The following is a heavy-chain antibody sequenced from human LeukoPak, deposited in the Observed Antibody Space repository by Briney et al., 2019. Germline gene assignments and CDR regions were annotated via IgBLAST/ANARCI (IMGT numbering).Heavy chain of an antibody. CDR3: ARDLFYYYDSSPFDY. CDR2: ISSSSSYI. Sequence: GGSLRLSCAASGFTFSSYSMNWVRQAPGKGLEWVSSISSSSSYIYYADLVKGRFTISRDNAKNSLYLQMNSLRAEDTAVYYCARDLFYYYDSSPFDYWGQGTLVTVSS. CDR1: GFTFSSYS. D-gene: IGHD3-22*01. J-gene: IGHJ4*02. V-gene: IGHV3-21*01.